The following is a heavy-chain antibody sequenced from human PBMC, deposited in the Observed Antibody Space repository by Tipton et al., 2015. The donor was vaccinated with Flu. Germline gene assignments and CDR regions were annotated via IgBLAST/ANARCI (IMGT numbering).Heavy chain of an antibody. J-gene: IGHJ6*02. CDR2: ISWNSDI. Sequence: RSLRLSCIASGFTFSNYGMTWVRQAPGKGLEWVSGISWNSDIDYADSVKGRFTISRDNARNSLYLQMNSLRVEDTAFYYCAKNNGPRSYKYGMDVWGQGTTVTVSS. D-gene: IGHD1-14*01. V-gene: IGHV3-9*01. CDR1: GFTFSNYG. CDR3: AKNNGPRSYKYGMDV.